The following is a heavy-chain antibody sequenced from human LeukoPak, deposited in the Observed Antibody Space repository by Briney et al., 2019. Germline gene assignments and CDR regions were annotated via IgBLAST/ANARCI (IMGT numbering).Heavy chain of an antibody. Sequence: SETLSLTCSVSGGSISNYYWNWIRQPAGRGLEWIGRIYASGSTNYNPSLKSRVTISMDKSKNHFSLNLKSVTAADTGFYYCARDFYGDDGHHPFDYWGQGIQVTVSS. V-gene: IGHV4-4*07. D-gene: IGHD2/OR15-2a*01. CDR1: GGSISNYY. CDR2: IYASGST. CDR3: ARDFYGDDGHHPFDY. J-gene: IGHJ4*02.